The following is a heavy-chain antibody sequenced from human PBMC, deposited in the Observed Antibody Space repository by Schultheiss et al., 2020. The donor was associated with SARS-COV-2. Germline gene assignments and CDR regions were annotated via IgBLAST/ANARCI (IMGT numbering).Heavy chain of an antibody. CDR1: GFTFSSYG. Sequence: GGSLRLSCAASGFTFSSYGMHWVRQAPGKGLEWVAVISYDGSNKYYADSVKGRFTISRDNSKNTLYLQMNSLRAEDTAVYYCAREGGQLVYFDYWGQGTLVTVSS. V-gene: IGHV3-30*03. CDR2: ISYDGSNK. CDR3: AREGGQLVYFDY. J-gene: IGHJ4*02. D-gene: IGHD6-6*01.